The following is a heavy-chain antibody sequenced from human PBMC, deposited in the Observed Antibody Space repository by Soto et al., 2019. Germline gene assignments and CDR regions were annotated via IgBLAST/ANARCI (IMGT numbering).Heavy chain of an antibody. CDR1: VGSISSGGYF. J-gene: IGHJ4*02. D-gene: IGHD1-26*01. Sequence: SETLSLTCTVSVGSISSGGYFWSWIRQHPGKGLEWIGYIYYSGNTYYNPSLRSRVTISVDTSKNQFSLKLSSVTAADTAVYYCARRGLGAYYFDYWGQGTLVTVSS. CDR3: ARRGLGAYYFDY. CDR2: IYYSGNT. V-gene: IGHV4-31*03.